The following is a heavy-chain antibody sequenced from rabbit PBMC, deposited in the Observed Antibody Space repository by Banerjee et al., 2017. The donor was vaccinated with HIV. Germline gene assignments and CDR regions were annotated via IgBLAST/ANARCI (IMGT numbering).Heavy chain of an antibody. CDR3: AGDPWSGWNL. J-gene: IGHJ4*01. CDR2: INTSSGNT. D-gene: IGHD4-1*01. V-gene: IGHV1S45*01. CDR1: GFSFSSGYY. Sequence: QEQLEESGGGLVQPEGSLTLTCTASGFSFSSGYYMCWVRQAPGKGLEWIACINTSSGNTVYASWAKGRFTISKTSSTTVTLQMTSLTAADTATYFCAGDPWSGWNLWGPGTLVTVS.